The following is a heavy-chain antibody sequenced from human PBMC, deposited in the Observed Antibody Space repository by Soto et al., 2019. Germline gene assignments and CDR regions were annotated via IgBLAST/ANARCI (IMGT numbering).Heavy chain of an antibody. D-gene: IGHD3-10*01. CDR3: ARDLAGGWFDP. Sequence: SERMSITCTVCGGSISSDYWSCIRKPPGKGLEWIGYIYYSGSTNYNPSLKSRVTISVDTSKNQFSLKLSSVTAADTAVYYCARDLAGGWFDPWGQGTLVTVSS. CDR1: GGSISSDY. CDR2: IYYSGST. V-gene: IGHV4-59*01. J-gene: IGHJ5*02.